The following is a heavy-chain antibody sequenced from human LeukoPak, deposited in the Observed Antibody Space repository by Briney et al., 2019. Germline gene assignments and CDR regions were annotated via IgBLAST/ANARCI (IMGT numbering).Heavy chain of an antibody. D-gene: IGHD2-2*01. CDR3: ARGDRYCSTTSCLYYFDY. J-gene: IGHJ4*02. V-gene: IGHV4-4*07. CDR1: GGSVSSYY. Sequence: SETLSLTCTVSGGSVSSYYWSWIRQPAGKGLEWIGRIYTSGSTNYNPSLKSRVTMSVDTSKNQFSLKLSSVTAADTAVYYCARGDRYCSTTSCLYYFDYWGQGTLVTVSS. CDR2: IYTSGST.